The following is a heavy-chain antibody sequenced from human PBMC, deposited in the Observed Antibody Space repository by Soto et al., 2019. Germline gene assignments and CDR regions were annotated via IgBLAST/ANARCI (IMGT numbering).Heavy chain of an antibody. J-gene: IGHJ6*02. CDR1: GGPFITYA. D-gene: IGHD2-2*01. V-gene: IGHV1-69*10. Sequence: ASVKVSCKASGGPFITYAISWVRQAPGQGLEWMGWIIHILKITTYAQNFQGRVTITPDKSTTTAHLELSCLRSDDTAVYYFVRNQLLQGDYYYAMDFWGQGTTVTVSS. CDR2: IIHILKIT. CDR3: VRNQLLQGDYYYAMDF.